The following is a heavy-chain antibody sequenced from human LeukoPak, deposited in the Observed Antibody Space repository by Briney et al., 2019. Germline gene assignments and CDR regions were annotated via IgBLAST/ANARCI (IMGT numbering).Heavy chain of an antibody. Sequence: GGSLRLSCAASGFIVSSSHMNWVRQAPGKGLEWVSILYSGSSTYYADSVEGRFTISRDSSKNTLFLQMNDLRAEDTAVYYCARVGDHFHWYLDLWGRGTLVTVSS. CDR2: LYSGSST. CDR3: ARVGDHFHWYLDL. CDR1: GFIVSSSH. J-gene: IGHJ2*01. V-gene: IGHV3-53*01. D-gene: IGHD3-3*02.